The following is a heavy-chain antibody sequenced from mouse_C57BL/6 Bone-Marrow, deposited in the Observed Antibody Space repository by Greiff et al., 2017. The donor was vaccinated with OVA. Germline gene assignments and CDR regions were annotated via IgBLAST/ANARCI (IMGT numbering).Heavy chain of an antibody. D-gene: IGHD3-3*01. CDR3: ARRGHWYFDG. CDR2: IHTNSGST. Sequence: VQLKQPGAELVKPGASVKLSCTASGYTFTSYWMHWVQQRPGQGLEWIGTIHTNSGSTNYNEKFKSRATMTGAKSSSTAYLQLSSLTSEDTAIYYCARRGHWYFDGWGTGTTVTVSS. V-gene: IGHV1-64*01. J-gene: IGHJ1*03. CDR1: GYTFTSYW.